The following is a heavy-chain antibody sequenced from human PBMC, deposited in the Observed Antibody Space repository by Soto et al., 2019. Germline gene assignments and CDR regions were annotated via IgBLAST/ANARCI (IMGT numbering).Heavy chain of an antibody. V-gene: IGHV4-59*08. J-gene: IGHJ5*02. CDR3: ASYLGEENWFDP. CDR1: GGSINSYY. D-gene: IGHD1-26*01. Sequence: SETLSLTCTVSGGSINSYYWSWIRQPPGKGLEWIGYIYYSGSTNYNPSLKSRVTISVDTSKSQFSLKLSSVTAADTAVYYCASYLGEENWFDPWGQGTLVTVSS. CDR2: IYYSGST.